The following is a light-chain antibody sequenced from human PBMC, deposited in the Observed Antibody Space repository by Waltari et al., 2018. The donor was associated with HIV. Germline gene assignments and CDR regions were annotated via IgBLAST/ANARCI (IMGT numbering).Light chain of an antibody. CDR3: MQALQTPRT. Sequence: DIVMTQSPLSLPVTPGEPASISCRSSQSLLHSNGYNYLDWYLQKPGQSPQLLISLGSNRASGVPDRFSGSASGTDFTLKISRVEAEDVGIYYCMQALQTPRTFGQGTKVEI. V-gene: IGKV2-28*01. CDR2: LGS. CDR1: QSLLHSNGYNY. J-gene: IGKJ1*01.